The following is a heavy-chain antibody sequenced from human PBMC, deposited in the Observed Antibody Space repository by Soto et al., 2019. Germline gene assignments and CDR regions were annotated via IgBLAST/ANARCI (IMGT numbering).Heavy chain of an antibody. CDR2: ISYDGSNK. V-gene: IGHV3-30*18. Sequence: QVQLVESGGGVVQPGRSLRLSCAASGFTFSSYGMHWVRQAPGKGLEWVAVISYDGSNKYYADSVKGRFTISRDNSKNTLYLQMNSLRAEDTAVYYGAKDWGGDDSWAFDYGGQGTLVTVSS. J-gene: IGHJ4*02. CDR1: GFTFSSYG. D-gene: IGHD5-12*01. CDR3: AKDWGGDDSWAFDY.